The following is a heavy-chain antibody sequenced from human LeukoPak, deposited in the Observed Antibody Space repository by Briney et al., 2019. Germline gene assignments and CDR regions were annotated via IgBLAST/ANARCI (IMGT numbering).Heavy chain of an antibody. CDR2: MNPNSGNT. J-gene: IGHJ3*02. V-gene: IGHV1-8*01. CDR3: AAYSSGWYSTGNDAFDI. Sequence: ASVKVSCKASGYTFTSYDINWVRQATGPGLEWMGWMNPNSGNTGYAQKFQGRVTMTRNTSISTAYMELSSLRSEDTAVYYCAAYSSGWYSTGNDAFDIWGQGTMVTVSS. D-gene: IGHD6-13*01. CDR1: GYTFTSYD.